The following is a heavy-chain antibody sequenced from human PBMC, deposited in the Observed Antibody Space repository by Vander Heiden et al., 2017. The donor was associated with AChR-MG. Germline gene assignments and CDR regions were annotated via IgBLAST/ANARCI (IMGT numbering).Heavy chain of an antibody. CDR1: GFSLSTSGLG. J-gene: IGHJ4*02. V-gene: IGHV2-5*02. D-gene: IGHD5-12*01. Sequence: QITLKESGPTLVKPTQTLTLTCTFSGFSLSTSGLGVGWIRQPPGKALEWLALIYWDDNKRYSPSLRSRLTITKDTSKNQVVLTMTNMDPVETATYYCAHRLGKMGYSGYEGNAFDYWGQGTLVTVSS. CDR3: AHRLGKMGYSGYEGNAFDY. CDR2: IYWDDNK.